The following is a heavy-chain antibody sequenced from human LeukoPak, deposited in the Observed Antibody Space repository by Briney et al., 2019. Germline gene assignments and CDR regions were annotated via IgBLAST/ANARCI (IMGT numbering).Heavy chain of an antibody. CDR3: ARDSGSGNNDY. V-gene: IGHV1-3*01. CDR2: ISAGNGNT. D-gene: IGHD1-26*01. Sequence: ASVKVSCKASGYTFTSYAIHWVRQAPGQRLEWMGWISAGNGNTKYSQNFQGRVTFLSNTSATTAFMELSSLRSEDAAEYYCARDSGSGNNDYWGQGTLVTVSS. J-gene: IGHJ4*02. CDR1: GYTFTSYA.